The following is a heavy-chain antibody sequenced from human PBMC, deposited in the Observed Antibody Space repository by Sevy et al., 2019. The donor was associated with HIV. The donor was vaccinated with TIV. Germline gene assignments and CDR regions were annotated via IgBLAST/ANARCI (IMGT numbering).Heavy chain of an antibody. CDR3: ANAYSGSYSHSYLYALDV. V-gene: IGHV3-30*18. Sequence: GGSLRLSCTGSGFSFSYYGIHWVRQAPGKGLDWVALISHDGINEYYADSVKGRFTISRDNSKNKVCLEMNRLRNEDTAIYFCANAYSGSYSHSYLYALDVWGQGTTVTVSS. CDR1: GFSFSYYG. CDR2: ISHDGINE. D-gene: IGHD1-26*01. J-gene: IGHJ6*02.